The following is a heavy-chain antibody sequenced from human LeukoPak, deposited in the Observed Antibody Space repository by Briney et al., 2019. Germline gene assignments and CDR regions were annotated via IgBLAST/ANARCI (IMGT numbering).Heavy chain of an antibody. Sequence: ASLKVSSKASGYTFTSYGISWVRQAPGQGLEWMGWISAYNGNTNYTQKLQGRGTMSTDTSTSTAYMELRSLRSDDAAVYYCARPSGSYEDDAFDIWGQGTMVTVSS. CDR1: GYTFTSYG. CDR2: ISAYNGNT. CDR3: ARPSGSYEDDAFDI. J-gene: IGHJ3*02. V-gene: IGHV1-18*04. D-gene: IGHD1-26*01.